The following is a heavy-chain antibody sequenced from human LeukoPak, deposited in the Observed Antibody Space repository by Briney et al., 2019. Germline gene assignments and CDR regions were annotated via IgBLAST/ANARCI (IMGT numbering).Heavy chain of an antibody. J-gene: IGHJ4*02. V-gene: IGHV4-61*09. CDR2: IYTSGST. CDR1: GGSISSGGYY. CDR3: ARHGVRRGYSYGYFDY. Sequence: SQTLSLTCTVSGGSISSGGYYWSWIRQPPGKELEWIGYIYTSGSTNYNPSLKSRVTISVDTSKNQFSLKLSSVTAADTAVYYCARHGVRRGYSYGYFDYWGQGTLVTVSS. D-gene: IGHD5-18*01.